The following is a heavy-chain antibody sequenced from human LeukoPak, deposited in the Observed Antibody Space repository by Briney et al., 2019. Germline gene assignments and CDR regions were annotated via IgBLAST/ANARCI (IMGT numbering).Heavy chain of an antibody. CDR1: GGSFSGYH. D-gene: IGHD4-17*01. CDR2: INHSGST. Sequence: SETLSLTCAVYGGSFSGYHWSWIRQPPGKGLEWIGEINHSGSTNYNPSLKSRVTISVDTSKNQFSLKLSSVTAADTAVYYCANEYGDEVDYWGQGTLVTVSS. V-gene: IGHV4-34*01. CDR3: ANEYGDEVDY. J-gene: IGHJ4*02.